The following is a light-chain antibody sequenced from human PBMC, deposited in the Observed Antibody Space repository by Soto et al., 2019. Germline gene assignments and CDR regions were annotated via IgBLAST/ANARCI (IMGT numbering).Light chain of an antibody. J-gene: IGLJ1*01. CDR1: SSNIGAGYD. CDR2: GNS. CDR3: QSYDSSLSGYV. Sequence: QLVLTQPPSVSGAPRQRVTISCTGSSSNIGAGYDVHWYQQLPGTAPKLLIYGNSNRPSGVPDRFSGSKSGTSASLAITGLQAEDEADYYCQSYDSSLSGYVFGTGTKVTVL. V-gene: IGLV1-40*01.